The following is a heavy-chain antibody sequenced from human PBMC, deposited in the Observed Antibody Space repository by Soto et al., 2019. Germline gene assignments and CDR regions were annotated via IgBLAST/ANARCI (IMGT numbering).Heavy chain of an antibody. CDR1: GFTFDDYA. CDR2: ISWNSGSI. D-gene: IGHD6-13*01. J-gene: IGHJ6*02. CDR3: ATLLSIAAAGTPSRGMDV. Sequence: GGSLRLSCAASGFTFDDYAMHWFRQAPGKGLEWVSGISWNSGSIGYVDSVKGRFTISRDNAKNSLYLQMNSLRAEDTALYYCATLLSIAAAGTPSRGMDVWGQGTTVTVSS. V-gene: IGHV3-9*01.